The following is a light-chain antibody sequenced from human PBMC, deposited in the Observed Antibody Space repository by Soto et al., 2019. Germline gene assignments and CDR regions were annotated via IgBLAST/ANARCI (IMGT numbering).Light chain of an antibody. CDR3: QQYNTWPPET. J-gene: IGKJ1*01. CDR2: KAS. V-gene: IGKV1-5*03. CDR1: QTISSW. Sequence: DIQMTQSPSTLSGSVGDRVTITCRASQTISSWLAWYQQKPGKAPKLLIYKASTLKSGVPSRFSGSGSGTEFTLTISSLQSEDFAVYYCQQYNTWPPETFGQGTKV.